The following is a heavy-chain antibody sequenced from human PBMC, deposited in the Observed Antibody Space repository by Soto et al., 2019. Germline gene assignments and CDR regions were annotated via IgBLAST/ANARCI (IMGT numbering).Heavy chain of an antibody. CDR2: ISYDGNNK. V-gene: IGHV3-30-3*01. J-gene: IGHJ4*02. CDR3: ARDSLVAVVDY. CDR1: GFTFNTYA. D-gene: IGHD2-15*01. Sequence: PGGSLRLSCAASGFTFNTYAMHWVRQAPGKGLEWVTLISYDGNNKYYTDSVKGRFTISRDTSKNTLYLQMNSLRAEDTAVYYCARDSLVAVVDYWGQGTLVTVS.